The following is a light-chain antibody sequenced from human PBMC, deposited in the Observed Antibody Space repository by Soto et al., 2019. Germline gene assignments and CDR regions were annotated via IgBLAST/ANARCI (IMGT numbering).Light chain of an antibody. CDR2: KAS. CDR3: QQYNSYSPWT. J-gene: IGKJ1*01. V-gene: IGKV1-5*03. Sequence: DILMTQSPSTLSASLGDRVTITCGSSQSISSWLAWYQQKPGKAPKLLIYKASSLESGVPSRFSGSGSGTEFTLTISSLQPDDFATYYCQQYNSYSPWTFGQGTKVDI. CDR1: QSISSW.